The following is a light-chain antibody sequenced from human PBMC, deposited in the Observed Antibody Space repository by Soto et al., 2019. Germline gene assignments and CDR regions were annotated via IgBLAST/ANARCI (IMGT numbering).Light chain of an antibody. J-gene: IGKJ1*01. V-gene: IGKV3-15*01. CDR2: ATS. CDR3: HQYYNRPPWT. CDR1: RSVDTD. Sequence: EILMTQSPATLSVSPGDSATLSCRASRSVDTDLAWYQQKPGQAPRLLVFATSARATGVPDRFRGSRSGTDFTLTISSLRPEDSATYYCHQYYNRPPWTFGQGTKVDIK.